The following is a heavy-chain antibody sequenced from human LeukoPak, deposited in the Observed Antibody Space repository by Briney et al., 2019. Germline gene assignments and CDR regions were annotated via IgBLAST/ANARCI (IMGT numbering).Heavy chain of an antibody. D-gene: IGHD6-13*01. CDR1: GGSISSSNW. CDR3: ARGIAAAQFIDYYFDY. J-gene: IGHJ4*02. CDR2: IYHSGST. V-gene: IGHV4-4*02. Sequence: SGTLSLTCAVSGGSISSSNWWSWVRQPPGKGLEWIGEIYHSGSTNYNPSLKSRVTISVDTSKNQFSLKLSSVTAADTAVYYCARGIAAAQFIDYYFDYWGQGTLVTVSS.